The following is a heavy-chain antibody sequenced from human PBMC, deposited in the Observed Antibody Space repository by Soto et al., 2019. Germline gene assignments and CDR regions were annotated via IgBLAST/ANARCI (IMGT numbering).Heavy chain of an antibody. D-gene: IGHD1-1*01. CDR3: ARVPGYGDWFDP. CDR2: INSDGSTT. V-gene: IGHV3-74*03. Sequence: GGSLRLSCAASGFTFSGYWMHWVRQAPGKGLVWVSRINSDGSTTSYADSVKGRFTISRDNAKNTLYLQMNSLRAEDTAVYYCARVPGYGDWFDPWGQGTLVTVSS. CDR1: GFTFSGYW. J-gene: IGHJ5*02.